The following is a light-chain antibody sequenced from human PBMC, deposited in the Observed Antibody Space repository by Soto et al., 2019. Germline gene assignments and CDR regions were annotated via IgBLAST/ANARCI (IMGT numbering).Light chain of an antibody. CDR1: SSNIGAGYD. Sequence: QSVLTQPPSVSGAPGQRVTISCTGSSSNIGAGYDVHWYQQLPGTAPRLLIHGNSNRPSGVPDRFSGSKSGTSASLAITGLQAEDEADYYCQSYDRSLSGLVFGGGTKLTVL. CDR3: QSYDRSLSGLV. J-gene: IGLJ2*01. CDR2: GNS. V-gene: IGLV1-40*01.